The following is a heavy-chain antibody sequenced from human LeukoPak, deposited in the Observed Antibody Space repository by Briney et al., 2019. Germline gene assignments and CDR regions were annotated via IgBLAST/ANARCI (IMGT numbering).Heavy chain of an antibody. D-gene: IGHD2/OR15-2a*01. J-gene: IGHJ4*02. CDR1: GFTFSAYW. Sequence: PGGSLRLSCAASGFTFSAYWMSWVRQAPGKGLEWVANIKLDGSEKYYVASVKGRFTISRDNAKNSLYLQMNSLRAEDTAVYYCARGGRNLDYWGQGTLVTVSS. CDR3: ARGGRNLDY. V-gene: IGHV3-7*01. CDR2: IKLDGSEK.